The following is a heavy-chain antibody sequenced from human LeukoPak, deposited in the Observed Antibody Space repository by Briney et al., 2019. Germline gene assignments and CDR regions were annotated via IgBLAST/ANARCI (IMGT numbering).Heavy chain of an antibody. V-gene: IGHV1-2*02. J-gene: IGHJ3*02. CDR1: GYTFTGYY. CDR2: INPNSGGT. CDR3: AGGGDGYRDDAFDI. Sequence: ASVKVSCKASGYTFTGYYMHWVRQAPGQGLEWMGWINPNSGGTNYAQKFQGRVTMTRDTSISTAYMELSSLRSEDTAVYYCAGGGDGYRDDAFDIWGQGTMVTVSS. D-gene: IGHD5-24*01.